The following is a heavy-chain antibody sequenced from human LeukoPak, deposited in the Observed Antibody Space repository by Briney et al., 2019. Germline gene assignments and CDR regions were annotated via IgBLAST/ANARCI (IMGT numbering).Heavy chain of an antibody. CDR1: GGSISSHY. V-gene: IGHV4-59*08. Sequence: SETLSLTCTVSGGSISSHYWSWIRQPPGKGLDWIGYIYYSGSTNYNPSLKSRVTISVDTSKNQLSLKLSSVTAADTAIYYCARLDYGYSYVFDYWGQGTLVTVSS. CDR3: ARLDYGYSYVFDY. D-gene: IGHD4-17*01. J-gene: IGHJ4*02. CDR2: IYYSGST.